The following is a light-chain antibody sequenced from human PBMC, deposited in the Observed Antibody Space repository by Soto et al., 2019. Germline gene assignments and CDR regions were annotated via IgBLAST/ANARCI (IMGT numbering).Light chain of an antibody. CDR3: QQRSNWPPYT. J-gene: IGKJ2*01. CDR2: DTS. CDR1: QSVSHY. Sequence: EIVLTQSPATLSLSPGESATLSCRANQSVSHYLAWYQQKPGQAPRLLIYDTSNRAAGIPARFSDRGSGTDFSLTISSLEPEDFAVYYCQQRSNWPPYTFGQGTKLESK. V-gene: IGKV3-11*01.